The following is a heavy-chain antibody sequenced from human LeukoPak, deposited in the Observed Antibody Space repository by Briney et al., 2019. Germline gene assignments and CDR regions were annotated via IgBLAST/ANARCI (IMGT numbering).Heavy chain of an antibody. CDR1: GGSISSYY. J-gene: IGHJ5*02. CDR2: INYSGST. CDR3: ARGFKKPGVAAAGSSWFDP. V-gene: IGHV4-59*01. Sequence: TSETLSLTCTVSGGSISSYYWSWIRQPPGKGLEWIGYINYSGSTNYNPSLKSRVTISVDTSKNQFSLKLSSVTAADTAVYYCARGFKKPGVAAAGSSWFDPWGQGTLVTVSS. D-gene: IGHD6-13*01.